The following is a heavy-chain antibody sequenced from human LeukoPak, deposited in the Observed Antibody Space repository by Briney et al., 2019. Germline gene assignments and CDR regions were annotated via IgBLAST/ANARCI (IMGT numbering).Heavy chain of an antibody. J-gene: IGHJ4*02. V-gene: IGHV4-39*07. CDR1: GGSISSSNYY. CDR3: ARAGTYSSSWPFDY. Sequence: SETLSLTCTVSGGSISSSNYYWGWIRQPPGKGLEWIGSIYYSGNTYYNPSLKSRVTISVDTSKNQFSLKLSSVTAADTAVYYCARAGTYSSSWPFDYWGQGTLVTVSP. CDR2: IYYSGNT. D-gene: IGHD6-13*01.